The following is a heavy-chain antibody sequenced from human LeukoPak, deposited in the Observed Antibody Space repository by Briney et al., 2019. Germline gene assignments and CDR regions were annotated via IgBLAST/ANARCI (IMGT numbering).Heavy chain of an antibody. CDR1: GGTFSSYA. D-gene: IGHD3-16*02. CDR3: ARGPFHLRLGELSPYFDY. Sequence: GASVKVSCKASGGTFSSYAISWVRQAPGQGLEWMGGIIPIFGTANYAQKFQGRVTITADESTSTAYMELSSLRSEDTAVYYCARGPFHLRLGELSPYFDYWGQGTLVTVSS. CDR2: IIPIFGTA. V-gene: IGHV1-69*13. J-gene: IGHJ4*02.